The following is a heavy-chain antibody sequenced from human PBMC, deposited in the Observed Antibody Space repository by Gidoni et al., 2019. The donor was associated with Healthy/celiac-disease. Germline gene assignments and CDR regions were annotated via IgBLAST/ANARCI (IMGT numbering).Heavy chain of an antibody. CDR1: GFTVSSNY. V-gene: IGHV3-66*02. D-gene: IGHD3-3*01. J-gene: IGHJ6*02. CDR2: IYSGGST. Sequence: EVQLVESGGGLVQPGGSLRLSCAASGFTVSSNYMSWVRQAPGKGLEWVSVIYSGGSTYYADSVKGRFTISRDNSNNTLYLQMNSLRAEDTAVYYCAREYNDFWSGYYTYYGMDVWGQGTTVTVSS. CDR3: AREYNDFWSGYYTYYGMDV.